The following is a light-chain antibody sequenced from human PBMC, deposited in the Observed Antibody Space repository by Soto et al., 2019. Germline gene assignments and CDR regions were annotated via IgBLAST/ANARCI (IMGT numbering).Light chain of an antibody. J-gene: IGLJ2*01. Sequence: QSALTQPASVSGSPGQSITISCTGTSSDVGSYNLVSWYQQHPGKAPKLMIYEGSKRPSGVSNRFSGSKSGNTASLTISGLQAEDVADYYCCSYAGSSPVFGGGTKLTVL. CDR1: SSDVGSYNL. V-gene: IGLV2-23*01. CDR2: EGS. CDR3: CSYAGSSPV.